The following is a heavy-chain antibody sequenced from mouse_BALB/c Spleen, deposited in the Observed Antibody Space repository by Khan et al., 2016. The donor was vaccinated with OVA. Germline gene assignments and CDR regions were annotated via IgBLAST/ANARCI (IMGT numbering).Heavy chain of an antibody. CDR2: INPSTGYT. J-gene: IGHJ2*01. Sequence: QVRLQQSGAELAKPGASVKMSCKASGYTFTNYWMNWVKQRPGQGLEWIGYINPSTGYTEDNQKFKDKATLTADKSSSTAYMQLSSLTSEDSAVYYCARRGLRWDFDYWGQGTTLTVSS. CDR1: GYTFTNYW. CDR3: ARRGLRWDFDY. D-gene: IGHD1-1*01. V-gene: IGHV1-7*01.